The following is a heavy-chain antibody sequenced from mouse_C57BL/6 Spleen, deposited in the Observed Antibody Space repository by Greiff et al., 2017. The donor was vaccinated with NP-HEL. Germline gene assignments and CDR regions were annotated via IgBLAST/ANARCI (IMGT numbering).Heavy chain of an antibody. J-gene: IGHJ3*01. D-gene: IGHD2-1*01. CDR1: GYTFTSYW. CDR2: INPSNGGT. V-gene: IGHV1-53*01. Sequence: QVQLQQPGTELVKPGASVKLSCKASGYTFTSYWMHWVQQRPGQGLEWIGNINPSNGGTNYTETFKSKATLTVDNSSSTFYMQLSSLTSEDSAVYYCAREWNYYGNYGFAYWGQGTLVTVSA. CDR3: AREWNYYGNYGFAY.